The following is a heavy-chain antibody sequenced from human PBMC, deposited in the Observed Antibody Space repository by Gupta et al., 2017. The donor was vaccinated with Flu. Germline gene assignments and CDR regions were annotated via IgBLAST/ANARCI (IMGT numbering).Heavy chain of an antibody. CDR2: ISPSSSYT. J-gene: IGHJ4*02. CDR3: ARGWRLTVFDY. V-gene: IGHV3-11*05. CDR1: GFTFINYY. D-gene: IGHD7-27*01. Sequence: QVQLVESGGGLVKPGGSMRMSCAASGFTFINYYMSWIRQAPGKGLGWVSYISPSSSYTNYADSVKGRFTISRDNAKNSLHLQMNSLRAEDTAVYDCARGWRLTVFDYWGQGTLLTVSS.